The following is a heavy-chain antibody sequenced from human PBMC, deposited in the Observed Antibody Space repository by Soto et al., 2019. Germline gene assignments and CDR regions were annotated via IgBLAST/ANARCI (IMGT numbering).Heavy chain of an antibody. J-gene: IGHJ6*02. CDR2: IIPIFGTA. CDR1: GGTFSSYA. CDR3: AREDIVVVPASYYYYYGMDV. D-gene: IGHD2-2*01. V-gene: IGHV1-69*13. Sequence: SVKVSCKASGGTFSSYAISWVRQAPGQGLEWMGGIIPIFGTANYAQKFQGRVTITADESTSTAYMELSSLRSEDTAVYYCAREDIVVVPASYYYYYGMDVWGQGTTVTVLL.